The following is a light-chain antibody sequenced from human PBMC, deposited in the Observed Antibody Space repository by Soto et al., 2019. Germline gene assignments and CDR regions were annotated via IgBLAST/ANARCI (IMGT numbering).Light chain of an antibody. CDR2: AAS. CDR3: QQSYSTLFT. V-gene: IGKV1-39*01. J-gene: IGKJ3*01. CDR1: QTIIRY. Sequence: DIQMTQSPSSLSASVGDRVTITCRASQTIIRYLNWYQQKPGRAPNLLIYAASSLHTGVPSRFSAGGSGTEFTLTISSLQPEESATYYCQQSYSTLFTFGPGTRVEI.